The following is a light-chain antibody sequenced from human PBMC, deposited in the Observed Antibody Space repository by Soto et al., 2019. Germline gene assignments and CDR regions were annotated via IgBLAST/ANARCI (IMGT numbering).Light chain of an antibody. CDR1: QSVSSN. J-gene: IGKJ1*01. V-gene: IGKV3-15*01. Sequence: EIVMTQSPATLSVSPGERATLSCKASQSVSSNLAWYQQKPGQAPRLLIYGASTRATGIPARFSGNGSGTEFTLTISSLQSEDFAVYYCQQYYKWPQTFGQGTKVDIK. CDR2: GAS. CDR3: QQYYKWPQT.